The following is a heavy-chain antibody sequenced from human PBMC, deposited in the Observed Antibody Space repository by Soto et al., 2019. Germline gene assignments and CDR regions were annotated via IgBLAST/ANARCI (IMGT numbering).Heavy chain of an antibody. CDR3: ARESEDLTSNFDY. Sequence: GSLRLSCAASGFTFTRYSMNWVRQAPGKGLEWVSSISSTTNYIYYGDSMKGRFTISRDNAKNSLYLEMNSLRAEDTAVYYCARESEDLTSNFDYWGQGTMVTVYS. CDR2: ISSTTNYI. V-gene: IGHV3-21*06. CDR1: GFTFTRYS. J-gene: IGHJ4*02.